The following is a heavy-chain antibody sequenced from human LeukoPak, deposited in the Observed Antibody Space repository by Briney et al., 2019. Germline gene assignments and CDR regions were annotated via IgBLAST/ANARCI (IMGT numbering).Heavy chain of an antibody. CDR3: ARDSELPANFDY. Sequence: ASVKVSCKASGYTFTGYYMHWVRQAPGQGLEWMGWINPNSGGTNYAQKFQGRVTMTGDTSISTAYMELSRLRSDDTAVYYCARDSELPANFDYWGQGTLVTVSS. CDR1: GYTFTGYY. CDR2: INPNSGGT. V-gene: IGHV1-2*02. J-gene: IGHJ4*02. D-gene: IGHD2-15*01.